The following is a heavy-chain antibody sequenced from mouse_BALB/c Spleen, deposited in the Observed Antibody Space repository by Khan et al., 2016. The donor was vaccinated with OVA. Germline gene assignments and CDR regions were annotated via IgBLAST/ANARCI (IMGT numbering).Heavy chain of an antibody. CDR3: AGGMGLLRGAMDY. D-gene: IGHD2-3*01. CDR2: INPYNDDT. V-gene: IGHV1S136*01. J-gene: IGHJ4*01. CDR1: GYTFTTYV. Sequence: VQLQQSGPELVKPGASVKMSCKATGYTFTTYVIHWVKQKPGQGLEWFGYINPYNDDTKYNEKFKGKATLTSDKSSTTAYMEFSSLPSEDSAFFYYAGGMGLLRGAMDYWGQGTSVTVSS.